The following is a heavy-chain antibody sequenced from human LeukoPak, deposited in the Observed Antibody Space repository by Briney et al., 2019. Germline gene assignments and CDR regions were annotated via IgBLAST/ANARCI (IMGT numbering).Heavy chain of an antibody. J-gene: IGHJ4*02. D-gene: IGHD3-22*01. CDR1: GYTFTGYY. CDR3: AREGPDYCDSSGYYPALDY. V-gene: IGHV1-2*02. Sequence: ASVKVSCKASGYTFTGYYMHWVRQAPGQGLEWMGWINPNSGGTNYAQKFQGRVTMTRDTSISTAYMELSRLRSDDTAVYYCAREGPDYCDSSGYYPALDYWGQGTLVTVSS. CDR2: INPNSGGT.